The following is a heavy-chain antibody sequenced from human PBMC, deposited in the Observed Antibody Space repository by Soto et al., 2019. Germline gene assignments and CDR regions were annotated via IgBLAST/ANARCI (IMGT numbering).Heavy chain of an antibody. V-gene: IGHV4-30-4*01. CDR1: GGSSSSGDYY. D-gene: IGHD6-19*01. CDR2: IHYSGRT. CDR3: ARGSRYSSSYDWFDP. J-gene: IGHJ5*02. Sequence: SETLSLTCTFSGGSSSSGDYYGSWIRQPPGKGLEWIGYIHYSGRTYYNPSLKSRIIMSVDTSKNQFSLKLSSVTAADTAVYYCARGSRYSSSYDWFDPWGHGTLVTVSS.